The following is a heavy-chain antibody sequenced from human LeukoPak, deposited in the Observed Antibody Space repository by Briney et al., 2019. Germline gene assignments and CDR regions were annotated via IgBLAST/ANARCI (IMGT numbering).Heavy chain of an antibody. J-gene: IGHJ5*02. Sequence: PSETLSLTCTVSGGSTSSHFWSWLRQPPGKGLEWIGNIYTGGTTNYNPSLKSGVTISIDTSKNQLSLHLASVTAADTAVYYCARGRAAAAGTWFDPWGQGTLVTVSS. V-gene: IGHV4-59*11. CDR2: IYTGGTT. CDR1: GGSTSSHF. CDR3: ARGRAAAAGTWFDP. D-gene: IGHD6-13*01.